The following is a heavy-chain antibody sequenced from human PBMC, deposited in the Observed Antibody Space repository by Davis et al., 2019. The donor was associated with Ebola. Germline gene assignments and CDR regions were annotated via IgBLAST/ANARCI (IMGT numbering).Heavy chain of an antibody. CDR3: AKDRGSILTGYSH. V-gene: IGHV3-23*01. CDR2: MSSSGGST. J-gene: IGHJ4*02. CDR1: GFTFSNHA. D-gene: IGHD3-9*01. Sequence: PGGSLRLSCAASGFTFSNHAMSWVRQAPGKGLEWVSAMSSSGGSTYYADSVKGRFTISRDNSKNTLYLQLNSLRPEDTAVYYCAKDRGSILTGYSHWGQGTLVTVSS.